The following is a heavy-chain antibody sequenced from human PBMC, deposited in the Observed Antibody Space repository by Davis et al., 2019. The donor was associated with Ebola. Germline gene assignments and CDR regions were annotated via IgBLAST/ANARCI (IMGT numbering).Heavy chain of an antibody. CDR2: IYYSGST. CDR1: GGSISSYY. V-gene: IGHV4-59*01. D-gene: IGHD2-2*01. CDR3: ARGEADCSSTSCSIYLFDY. J-gene: IGHJ4*02. Sequence: PSETLSLTCTVSGGSISSYYWSWIRQPPGKGLEWIGYIYYSGSTNYNPSLKSRVTISVDTSKNQFSLKLSSVTAADTAVYYCARGEADCSSTSCSIYLFDYWGQGTLVTVSS.